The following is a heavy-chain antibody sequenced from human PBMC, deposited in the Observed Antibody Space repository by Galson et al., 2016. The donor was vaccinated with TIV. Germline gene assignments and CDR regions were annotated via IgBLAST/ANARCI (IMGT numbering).Heavy chain of an antibody. V-gene: IGHV1-69*01. J-gene: IGHJ6*02. Sequence: CKASGDTFTSYPFNWVRQAPGQGLEWMGGIIPLFGTANYAQKFQGRVTVTADESTSTVYLDLSSLRSEDTAVYYRAEDRNTALDTYHYYYGMDVWGQGTTVTVSS. D-gene: IGHD5-18*01. CDR3: AEDRNTALDTYHYYYGMDV. CDR1: GDTFTSYP. CDR2: IIPLFGTA.